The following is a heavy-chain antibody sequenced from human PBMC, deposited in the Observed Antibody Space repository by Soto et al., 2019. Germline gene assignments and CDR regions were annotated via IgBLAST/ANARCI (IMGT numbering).Heavy chain of an antibody. CDR2: ISYDGSNK. J-gene: IGHJ6*03. D-gene: IGHD3-3*01. CDR3: AKAFWSGIRIDYYYMDV. Sequence: PGGSLRLSCAASGFTFSSYGMHWVRQAPGKGLEWVAVISYDGSNKYYADSVKGRFTISRDNSKNTLYLQMNSLRAEDTAVYYCAKAFWSGIRIDYYYMDVWGKGTTVTVSS. V-gene: IGHV3-30*18. CDR1: GFTFSSYG.